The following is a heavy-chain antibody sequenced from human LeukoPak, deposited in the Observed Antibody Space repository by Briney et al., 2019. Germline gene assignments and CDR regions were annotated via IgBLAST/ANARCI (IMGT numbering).Heavy chain of an antibody. D-gene: IGHD2-15*01. J-gene: IGHJ4*02. V-gene: IGHV3-23*01. Sequence: GGSLRLSCVVSGFTFSSYAMSWVRQAPGKGLEWVSAISGSGDSTYYADSVKGRFTISRDNSKNTLYLQMNSLRAEDTAVYYCAKAGAVVVVAAKYFDYWGQGTLVTVSS. CDR2: ISGSGDST. CDR1: GFTFSSYA. CDR3: AKAGAVVVVAAKYFDY.